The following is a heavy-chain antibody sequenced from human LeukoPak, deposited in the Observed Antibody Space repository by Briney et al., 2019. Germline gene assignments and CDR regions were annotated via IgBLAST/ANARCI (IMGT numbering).Heavy chain of an antibody. CDR2: IYYSGST. CDR1: GGSISSSSYY. J-gene: IGHJ4*02. Sequence: SETLSLTCTVSGGSISSSSYYWGWIRQPPGKGLEWIGSIYYSGSTYYNPSLKSRVTISVDTSKNQFYLKLSSVTAADTAVYYCSRGYSSGWHTSPDYWGQGTLVTVSS. CDR3: SRGYSSGWHTSPDY. D-gene: IGHD6-19*01. V-gene: IGHV4-39*01.